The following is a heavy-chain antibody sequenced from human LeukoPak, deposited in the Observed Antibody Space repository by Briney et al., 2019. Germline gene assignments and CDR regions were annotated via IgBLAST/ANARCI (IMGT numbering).Heavy chain of an antibody. J-gene: IGHJ3*02. CDR1: GFTFGTYA. CDR2: ISYDGNTD. D-gene: IGHD3-22*01. V-gene: IGHV3-30*03. Sequence: GALRLSCAASGFTFGTYAMHWVRQAPGKGLEWVAVISYDGNTDNYADSVKGRFTISRDNSKNMLYLQMDSLRAEDTAVYYCARDRYYYDSSGYPAGRAFDIWGQGTMVTVSS. CDR3: ARDRYYYDSSGYPAGRAFDI.